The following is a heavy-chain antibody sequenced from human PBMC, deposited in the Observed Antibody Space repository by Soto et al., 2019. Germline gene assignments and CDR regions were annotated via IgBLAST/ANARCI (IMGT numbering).Heavy chain of an antibody. V-gene: IGHV3-30*18. CDR2: ISYDGSRK. J-gene: IGHJ4*02. CDR3: AKDIHPGRDTYHYGADY. Sequence: QVQLVESGGGVVQPGTSLTLSCSASGFIFSNYGMHWIRQAPGKGLEWVSIISYDGSRKHYIDSVKGRFTICRDNSKNTLDLQMNSLRAEDTAGYYCAKDIHPGRDTYHYGADYWGSGTLVAVSS. D-gene: IGHD5-12*01. CDR1: GFIFSNYG.